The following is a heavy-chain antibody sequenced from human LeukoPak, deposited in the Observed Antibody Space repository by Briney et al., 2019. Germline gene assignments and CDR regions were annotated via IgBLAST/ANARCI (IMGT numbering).Heavy chain of an antibody. CDR2: ISSSGSTI. J-gene: IGHJ4*02. Sequence: QSGGSLRLSCAASGFTFSIYEMNWVRQAPGKGLEWVSYISSSGSTIYYADSVKGRFTISRDNAKNSLYLQMNSLRAEDTAVYYCAREPGQDSSGYYYFDYWGQGALVTVSS. CDR3: AREPGQDSSGYYYFDY. CDR1: GFTFSIYE. D-gene: IGHD3-22*01. V-gene: IGHV3-48*03.